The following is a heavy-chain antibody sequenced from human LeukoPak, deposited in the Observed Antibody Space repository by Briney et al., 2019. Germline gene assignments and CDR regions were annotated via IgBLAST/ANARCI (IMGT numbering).Heavy chain of an antibody. CDR1: GFTFSTYT. CDR2: ISSSSTYI. V-gene: IGHV3-21*01. CDR3: ARDPLSPGYFDY. J-gene: IGHJ4*02. Sequence: PGGSLRLSCAASGFTFSTYTMNWVRQAPGKGLGWVSSISSSSTYIYFADSLKGRFTISRDNAKNSLYLQMNSLRAEDTAVYYCARDPLSPGYFDYWGQGTLVTVSS.